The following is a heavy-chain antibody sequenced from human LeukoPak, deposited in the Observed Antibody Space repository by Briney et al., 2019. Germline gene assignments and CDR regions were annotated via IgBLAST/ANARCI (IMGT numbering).Heavy chain of an antibody. CDR3: ARGIVVAGKAWYFDL. Sequence: ASVKVSCKASGYTFTGYYMHWVRQAPGQGLEWMGWINPNSGGTNYAQKFQGRVTMTRDTSISTAYMELSRLRSDDTAVYYCARGIVVAGKAWYFDLWGRGTLVTVSS. V-gene: IGHV1-2*02. D-gene: IGHD6-19*01. J-gene: IGHJ2*01. CDR1: GYTFTGYY. CDR2: INPNSGGT.